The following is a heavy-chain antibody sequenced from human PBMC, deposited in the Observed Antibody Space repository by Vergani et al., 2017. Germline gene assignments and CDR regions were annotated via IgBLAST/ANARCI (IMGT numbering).Heavy chain of an antibody. D-gene: IGHD2-15*01. CDR1: GFTFSSYW. V-gene: IGHV3-9*01. J-gene: IGHJ4*02. CDR2: ISWNSGSI. CDR3: AKDISGSGGSCYNY. Sequence: EVQLVESGGGLVQPGGSLRLSCAASGFTFSSYWMSWVRQAPGKGLEWVSGISWNSGSIGYADSVKGRFTISRDNAKNSLYLQMNSLRAEDTALYYCAKDISGSGGSCYNYWGQGTLVTVSS.